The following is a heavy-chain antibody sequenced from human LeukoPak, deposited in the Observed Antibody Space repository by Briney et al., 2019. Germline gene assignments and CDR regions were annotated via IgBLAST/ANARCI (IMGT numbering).Heavy chain of an antibody. CDR1: GGFISSSSYY. J-gene: IGHJ1*01. CDR2: IYYSGRT. D-gene: IGHD3-22*01. CDR3: ARRRYYDSTGYFD. Sequence: SETLSLTCTVSGGFISSSSYYWGWIRQPPGKGLEWIGDIYYSGRTYYNPSLRSRVSISLDTSMNHFSLTLSSVTPADTAVYYCARRRYYDSTGYFDWGRGSLVIVSS. V-gene: IGHV4-39*02.